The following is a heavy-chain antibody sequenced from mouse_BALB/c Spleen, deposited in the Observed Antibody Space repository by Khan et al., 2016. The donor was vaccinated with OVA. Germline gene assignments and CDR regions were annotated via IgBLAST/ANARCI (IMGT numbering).Heavy chain of an antibody. Sequence: EVQLQESGPGLVKPSQSLSLTCTVTGYSITSGYGWNWIRQFPGNQLEWMGYISYSGSTNYNPSLKSRISITRDTSTNQFFLQLNSVTTEDTATYYCARTARIKYWGQGTTLTVSS. CDR2: ISYSGST. V-gene: IGHV3-2*02. D-gene: IGHD1-2*01. CDR1: GYSITSGYG. CDR3: ARTARIKY. J-gene: IGHJ2*01.